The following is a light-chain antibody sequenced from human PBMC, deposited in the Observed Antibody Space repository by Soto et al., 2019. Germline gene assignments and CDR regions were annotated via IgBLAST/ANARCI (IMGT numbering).Light chain of an antibody. V-gene: IGLV1-40*01. CDR2: GNS. J-gene: IGLJ2*01. Sequence: QAVVTQPPSVFGAPGQRVTISCTGSSSNIGAGYDVHWYQQLPGTAPKLLIYGNSNRPSGVPDRFSGSKSGTSASLAITGLQAEDEADYYCQSYDSSLSGSSVVFGGGTKVTVL. CDR3: QSYDSSLSGSSVV. CDR1: SSNIGAGYD.